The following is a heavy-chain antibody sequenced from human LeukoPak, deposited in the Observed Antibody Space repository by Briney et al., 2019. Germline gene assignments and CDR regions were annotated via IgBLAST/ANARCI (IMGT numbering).Heavy chain of an antibody. CDR1: GTSITPYS. D-gene: IGHD5-24*01. CDR2: FYTSGNT. Sequence: SETLSLTCSVSGTSITPYSWSWIRQPPGRGLEWIGYFYTSGNTHQNPSLKSRVTMSIDASKNQFSLRLSSMTAADTAVYYCARHRAGMATITDDTFDMWGQGTMVTVSS. J-gene: IGHJ3*02. V-gene: IGHV4-4*09. CDR3: ARHRAGMATITDDTFDM.